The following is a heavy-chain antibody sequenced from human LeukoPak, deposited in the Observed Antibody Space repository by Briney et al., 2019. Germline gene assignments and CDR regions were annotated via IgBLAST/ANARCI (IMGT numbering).Heavy chain of an antibody. Sequence: GGSLRLSCTASGFNVGDYAMSWVRQAPGKGLEWVGFIRSKTYGGTADYAASVEGRFTISRDDSINIVYLQMNSLKTEDTALYYCSRGLEGFTAYDDYWGQGTLVTVSS. J-gene: IGHJ4*02. CDR1: GFNVGDYA. D-gene: IGHD5-12*01. CDR2: IRSKTYGGTA. CDR3: SRGLEGFTAYDDY. V-gene: IGHV3-49*04.